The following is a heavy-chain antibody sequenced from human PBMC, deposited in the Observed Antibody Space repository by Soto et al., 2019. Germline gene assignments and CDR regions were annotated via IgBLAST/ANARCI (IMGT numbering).Heavy chain of an antibody. V-gene: IGHV3-11*05. CDR2: ISSSSSYT. J-gene: IGHJ4*02. CDR3: ARDAIAVAGVSDY. CDR1: GFTFSGYY. D-gene: IGHD6-19*01. Sequence: QVQLVESGGGLVKPGGSLRLSCAASGFTFSGYYMSWIRQAPGKGLEWVSYISSSSSYTNYADSVKGRFTISRDNAKNSLYLQMNSLRAEDTAVYYCARDAIAVAGVSDYWGQGTLVTVSS.